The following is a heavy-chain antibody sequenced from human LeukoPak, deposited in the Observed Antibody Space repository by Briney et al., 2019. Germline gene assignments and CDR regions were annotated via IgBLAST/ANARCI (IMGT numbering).Heavy chain of an antibody. Sequence: GGSLRLSCAASGFSFSSYGMHWVRQAPGKGLEWVAFIWFDGSNKHYADSVRGRFTISRDNSEDTLYLQMNSLRAEDTAVYYCVRDPSGSGFAFDSWGQGALVTVSS. CDR3: VRDPSGSGFAFDS. J-gene: IGHJ4*02. D-gene: IGHD1-1*01. CDR1: GFSFSSYG. V-gene: IGHV3-33*01. CDR2: IWFDGSNK.